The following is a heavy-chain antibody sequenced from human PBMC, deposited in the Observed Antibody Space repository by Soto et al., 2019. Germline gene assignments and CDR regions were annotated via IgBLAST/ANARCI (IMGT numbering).Heavy chain of an antibody. D-gene: IGHD3-16*01. J-gene: IGHJ6*02. CDR1: GFTFSSYA. CDR2: ISGSGGST. V-gene: IGHV3-23*01. CDR3: ARPWGQLSTYYYGMDT. Sequence: VGSLRLSCAASGFTFSSYAMSWFRQAPVNGLEWVSAISGSGGSTYYTDSVKGPFTISRDNSKNTLYLQMNSLRPEDTAVYYCARPWGQLSTYYYGMDTWGQGTTVTVSS.